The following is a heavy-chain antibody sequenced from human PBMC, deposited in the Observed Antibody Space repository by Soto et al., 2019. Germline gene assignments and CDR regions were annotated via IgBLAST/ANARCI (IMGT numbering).Heavy chain of an antibody. Sequence: SETLSLTCTVSGGSISYGNYYWGWIRQPPGKGLGWFGGIYYSGSTYCNPSLKSRVTVSVDTSKNCFSLMLSSVSAADTAVYFCVGVASYSFCSDGLRQGTAVT. CDR3: VGVASYSFCSDG. CDR2: IYYSGST. D-gene: IGHD3-16*01. CDR1: GGSISYGNYY. V-gene: IGHV4-39*01. J-gene: IGHJ6*02.